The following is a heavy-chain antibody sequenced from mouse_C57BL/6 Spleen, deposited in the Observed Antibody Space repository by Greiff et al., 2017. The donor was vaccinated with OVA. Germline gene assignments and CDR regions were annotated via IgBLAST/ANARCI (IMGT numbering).Heavy chain of an antibody. D-gene: IGHD1-1*01. CDR2: ILPGSGST. Sequence: QVQLKESGAELMKPGASVKLSCKATGYTFTGYWIEWVKQRPGHGLEWIGEILPGSGSTNYNEKFKGKATFTADTSSNTAYMQLSSLTTEDSAIYYCPSPLITTVVASYYYAMDYWGQGTSVTVSS. CDR1: GYTFTGYW. CDR3: PSPLITTVVASYYYAMDY. V-gene: IGHV1-9*01. J-gene: IGHJ4*01.